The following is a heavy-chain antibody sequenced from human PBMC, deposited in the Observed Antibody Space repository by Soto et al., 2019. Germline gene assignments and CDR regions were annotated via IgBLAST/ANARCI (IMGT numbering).Heavy chain of an antibody. Sequence: GSLRLSCAASGVTFTSYAMTWVRQVPGEGLQWVSSISKSGDSAYYADSVKGRFTTSRDNSKNTLYLQMNSLRAEDTAIYYCAKGSFGFDYWGQGTLVTVSS. CDR3: AKGSFGFDY. V-gene: IGHV3-23*01. D-gene: IGHD3-10*01. J-gene: IGHJ4*02. CDR2: ISKSGDSA. CDR1: GVTFTSYA.